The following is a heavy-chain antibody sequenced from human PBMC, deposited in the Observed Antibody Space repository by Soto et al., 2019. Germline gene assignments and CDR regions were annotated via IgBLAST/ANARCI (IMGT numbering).Heavy chain of an antibody. CDR1: GGSISSGGYY. CDR3: ARVGGITIFGDYYYYMDV. V-gene: IGHV4-61*08. Sequence: SETLSLTCTVSGGSISSGGYYWSWIRQPPGKGLEWIGDINHSGSTNYNPSLKSRVTISVDTSKNQFSLKLSSVTAADTAVYYCARVGGITIFGDYYYYMDVWGKGTTVTVSS. J-gene: IGHJ6*03. CDR2: INHSGST. D-gene: IGHD3-3*01.